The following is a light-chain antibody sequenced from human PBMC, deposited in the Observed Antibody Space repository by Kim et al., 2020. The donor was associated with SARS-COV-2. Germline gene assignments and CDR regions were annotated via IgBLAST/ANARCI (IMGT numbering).Light chain of an antibody. V-gene: IGKV1D-13*01. CDR1: QGISSA. J-gene: IGKJ5*01. CDR2: DAS. Sequence: GDRFTITCRASQGISSALAWYQQKPGKPPKLLIYDASTVDSGVPSTFSGSGSGTDFTLTVSSLQPGDFGTYYCQQSENFPLTFGQGTRL. CDR3: QQSENFPLT.